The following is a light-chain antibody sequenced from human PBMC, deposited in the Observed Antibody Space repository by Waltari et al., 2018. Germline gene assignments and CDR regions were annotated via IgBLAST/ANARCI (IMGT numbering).Light chain of an antibody. J-gene: IGKJ1*01. CDR1: QSVLYSSDNKNY. Sequence: DFVLTQSPDSLAVSLGEMATINCKSSQSVLYSSDNKNYLAWLQHKPGQPPKLLFSWASTRESGVPDRFSGSGSGTEFTLTISSLQAEDVGTYYCQQYYDNPQTFGQGTRVELK. CDR3: QQYYDNPQT. CDR2: WAS. V-gene: IGKV4-1*01.